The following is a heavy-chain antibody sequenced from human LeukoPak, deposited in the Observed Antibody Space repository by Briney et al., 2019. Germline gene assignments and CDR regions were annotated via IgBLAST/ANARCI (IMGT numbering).Heavy chain of an antibody. Sequence: QPGGSLRLSCAASGFTFSSYAMSWVRQAPGKGLEWVSAISGSGGSTYYADSVKGRFTISRYNSKNTLYLQMNSLRAEDTAVYYCAKDTYYYYYMDVWGKGTTVTVSS. V-gene: IGHV3-23*01. CDR2: ISGSGGST. J-gene: IGHJ6*03. CDR1: GFTFSSYA. CDR3: AKDTYYYYYMDV.